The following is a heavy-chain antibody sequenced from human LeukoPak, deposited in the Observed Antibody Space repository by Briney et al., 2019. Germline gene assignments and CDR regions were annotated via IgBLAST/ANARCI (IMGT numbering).Heavy chain of an antibody. J-gene: IGHJ4*02. CDR2: ISGSGGST. CDR1: GFTFSSYA. D-gene: IGHD3-22*01. Sequence: GGSLRLSCAASGFTFSSYAMSWVRQAPGKGLEWVSAISGSGGSTYYADSVKGRFTISRDNSKNTLYLQMNNLRAEDTAVYFCAKAPVGANYYDTSGYFDSWGQGTLVTVSS. V-gene: IGHV3-23*01. CDR3: AKAPVGANYYDTSGYFDS.